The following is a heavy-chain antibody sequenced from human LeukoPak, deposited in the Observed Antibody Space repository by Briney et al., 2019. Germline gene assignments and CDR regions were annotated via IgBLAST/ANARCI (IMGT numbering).Heavy chain of an antibody. Sequence: GASVKVSCKASGYTFTGYYMHWVQQAPGQGLEWMGWINPNSGGTNYAQKFQGRVTMTRDTSISTAYMELSRLRSDDTAVYYCARDGATMVRGVIKPPRFWGQGTLVTVSS. CDR1: GYTFTGYY. CDR3: ARDGATMVRGVIKPPRF. V-gene: IGHV1-2*02. J-gene: IGHJ4*02. D-gene: IGHD3-10*01. CDR2: INPNSGGT.